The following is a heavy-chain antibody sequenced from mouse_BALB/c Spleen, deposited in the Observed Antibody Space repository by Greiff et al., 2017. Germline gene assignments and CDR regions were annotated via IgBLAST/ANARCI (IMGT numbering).Heavy chain of an antibody. J-gene: IGHJ2*01. V-gene: IGHV14-3*02. CDR1: GFNIKDSY. CDR3: ARRERYAFDY. Sequence: VQLQQSGAELVKPGASVKLSCTASGFNIKDSYMHWVKQRPEQGLEWIGRIDPANGNTKYDPKFQGKATITADTSSNTAYLQLSSLTSEDTAVYYCARRERYAFDYWGQGTTLTVSS. CDR2: IDPANGNT. D-gene: IGHD2-14*01.